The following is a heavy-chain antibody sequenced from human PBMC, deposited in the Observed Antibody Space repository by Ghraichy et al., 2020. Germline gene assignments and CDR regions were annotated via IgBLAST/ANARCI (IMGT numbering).Heavy chain of an antibody. V-gene: IGHV4-39*01. J-gene: IGHJ4*02. Sequence: SETLSLTCTVSGGSISSSSYYWGWIRQPPGKGLEWIGSIYYSGSTYYNPSLKSRVTISVDTSKNQFSLKLSSVTAADTAVYYCARQNRPQYYDFWSGYSFVSYVDYGGQGTLVTVSS. CDR1: GGSISSSSYY. D-gene: IGHD3-3*01. CDR3: ARQNRPQYYDFWSGYSFVSYVDY. CDR2: IYYSGST.